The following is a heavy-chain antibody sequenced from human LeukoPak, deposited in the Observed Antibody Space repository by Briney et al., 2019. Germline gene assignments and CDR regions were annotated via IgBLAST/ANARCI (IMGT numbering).Heavy chain of an antibody. J-gene: IGHJ3*02. CDR2: IYYSGST. CDR1: GGSISSYY. V-gene: IGHV4-59*01. D-gene: IGHD6-19*01. CDR3: AREGEQWSDAFDI. Sequence: SETLSLTCTVSGGSISSYYWSWIGQPPGKGLEWIGYIYYSGSTNYNPSLKSRVTISVDTSKNQFSLKLSSVTAADTAVYYCAREGEQWSDAFDIWGQGTMVTVSS.